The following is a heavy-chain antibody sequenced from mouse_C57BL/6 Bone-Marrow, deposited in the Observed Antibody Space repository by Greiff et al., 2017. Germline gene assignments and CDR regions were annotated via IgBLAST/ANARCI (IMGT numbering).Heavy chain of an antibody. J-gene: IGHJ1*03. Sequence: EVMLVESGGDLVKPGGSLKLSCAASGFTFSSYGMSWVRQTPDKRLEWVATISSGGSYTYYPDHVKGRFTISRDNAKNTLYLQMSSLKSEDTAMYYCARHYSHYYGSSFNWYFDVWGTGTTVTVSS. CDR2: ISSGGSYT. D-gene: IGHD1-1*01. CDR1: GFTFSSYG. CDR3: ARHYSHYYGSSFNWYFDV. V-gene: IGHV5-6*01.